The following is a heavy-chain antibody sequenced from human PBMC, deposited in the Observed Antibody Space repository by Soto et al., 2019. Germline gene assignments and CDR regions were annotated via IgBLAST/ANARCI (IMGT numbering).Heavy chain of an antibody. V-gene: IGHV4-31*03. D-gene: IGHD3-22*01. CDR2: IYYSGST. Sequence: NPSETLSLTCTVSGGSISSGGYYWSWIRQHPGKGLEWIGYIYYSGSTYYNPSLKSRVTISVDTSKNQFSLKLSSVTAADTAVYYCARGHLGVTRYYYDGSGTLDYWGQGTLVTVSS. J-gene: IGHJ4*02. CDR1: GGSISSGGYY. CDR3: ARGHLGVTRYYYDGSGTLDY.